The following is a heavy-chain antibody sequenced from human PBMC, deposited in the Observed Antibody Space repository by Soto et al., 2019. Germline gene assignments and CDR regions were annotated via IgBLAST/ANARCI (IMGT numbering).Heavy chain of an antibody. CDR2: IYHSGST. CDR1: GGSISSSNW. J-gene: IGHJ4*02. CDR3: ARDPIAALAPFDY. Sequence: PSETLSLTYAVSGGSISSSNWWSWVRQPPGKGLEWIGEIYHSGSTNYNPSLKSRVTISVDKSKNQFSLKLSSVTAADTAVYYCARDPIAALAPFDYWGQGTLVTVSS. V-gene: IGHV4-4*02. D-gene: IGHD6-13*01.